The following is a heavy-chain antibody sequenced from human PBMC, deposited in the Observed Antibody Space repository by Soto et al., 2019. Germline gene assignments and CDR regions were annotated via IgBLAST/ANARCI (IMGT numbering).Heavy chain of an antibody. CDR3: ARGVVGYSYGYDY. J-gene: IGHJ4*02. CDR2: ISSSGRTI. Sequence: VGSLRLSGAASRFTFSSYEMNWVRQAPGKGLEWVSYISSSGRTIYYGDSVKGRFTISRDNAKNSLYLQMNSLRAEDTAVYYCARGVVGYSYGYDYWGQGTLVTVSS. CDR1: RFTFSSYE. D-gene: IGHD5-18*01. V-gene: IGHV3-48*03.